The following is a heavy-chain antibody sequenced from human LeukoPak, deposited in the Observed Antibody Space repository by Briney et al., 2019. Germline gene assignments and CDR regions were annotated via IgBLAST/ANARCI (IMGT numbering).Heavy chain of an antibody. CDR1: GFTFSSYG. J-gene: IGHJ4*02. CDR2: ISGSGGST. V-gene: IGHV3-23*01. CDR3: AKDRDAGEWELLLGY. Sequence: GGSLRLSCAASGFTFSSYGMSWVRQAPGKGLEWVSAISGSGGSTYYADSVKGRFTISRDNSKNTLYLQMNSLRAEDTAVYYCAKDRDAGEWELLLGYWGQGTLVTVSS. D-gene: IGHD1-26*01.